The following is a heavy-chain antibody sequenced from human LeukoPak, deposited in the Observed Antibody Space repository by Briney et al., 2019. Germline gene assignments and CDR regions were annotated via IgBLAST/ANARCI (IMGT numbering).Heavy chain of an antibody. CDR1: GGSLSSYY. CDR3: ARESGSYLWRSWLNP. CDR2: IYNSGNT. Sequence: SETLSLTCSVSGGSLSSYYWTWIRQPPGKGLEGIGNIYNSGNTNYNPSLKSRVTISVDTSKNQFSLKLNSVTAADTAVYYCARESGSYLWRSWLNPWGQGTLVTVSS. V-gene: IGHV4-59*01. J-gene: IGHJ5*02. D-gene: IGHD3-16*01.